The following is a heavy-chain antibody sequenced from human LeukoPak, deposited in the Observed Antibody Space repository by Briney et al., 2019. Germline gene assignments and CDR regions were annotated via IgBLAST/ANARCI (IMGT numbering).Heavy chain of an antibody. Sequence: PSETLSLTCIVSGGSINSISYYWGWIRQPPGKGLEWIGSLYYSGNTYYNPSLKSRVTISVDTSKNQLSLKLSSVTAADTAVYYCARRVGATAHNFDYWGQGTLVTVSS. V-gene: IGHV4-39*01. J-gene: IGHJ4*02. CDR1: GGSINSISYY. CDR3: ARRVGATAHNFDY. CDR2: LYYSGNT. D-gene: IGHD1-26*01.